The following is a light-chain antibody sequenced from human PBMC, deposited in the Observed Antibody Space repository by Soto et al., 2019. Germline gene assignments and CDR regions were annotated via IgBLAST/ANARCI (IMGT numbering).Light chain of an antibody. Sequence: EIVLTQSPGTLSLSPGERATLSCRASQSVANNYLAWYQQKPGQAPRFLIYDASSRATGIPDRFSGSVSGTDFTLTISRLEPEDFAVYYCEQYGSTHLSFGGGTKVEIK. V-gene: IGKV3-20*01. J-gene: IGKJ4*01. CDR1: QSVANNY. CDR3: EQYGSTHLS. CDR2: DAS.